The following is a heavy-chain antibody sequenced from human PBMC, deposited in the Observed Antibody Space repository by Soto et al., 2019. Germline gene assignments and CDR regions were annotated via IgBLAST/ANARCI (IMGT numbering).Heavy chain of an antibody. CDR1: GFFFRDFG. CDR3: GIAMAGKWNPFDY. D-gene: IGHD6-19*01. CDR2: IWYDGSNT. J-gene: IGHJ4*01. V-gene: IGHV3-33*01. Sequence: PGGSLRLSCVASGFFFRDFGMHWVRQAPGKGLEWVSVIWYDGSNTYQGESVKGRFTMSRDISKNTLYLQMDSLRPEDTAVYYCGIAMAGKWNPFDYWANGTPVTVSS.